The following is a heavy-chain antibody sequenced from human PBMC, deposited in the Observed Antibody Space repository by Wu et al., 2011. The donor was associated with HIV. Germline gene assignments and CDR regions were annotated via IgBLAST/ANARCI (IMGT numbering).Heavy chain of an antibody. J-gene: IGHJ5*02. CDR2: MNPNSGNT. CDR1: GYTFTSYD. CDR3: ARGSDSSGYYQWFDP. Sequence: QVQLVQSGAEVKKPGASVKVSCKASGYTFTSYDINWVRQATGQGLEWMGWMNPNSGNTGYAQKFQGRVTITRNTSISTAYMELSSLRSEDTAVYYCARGSDSSGYYQWFDPWAREPWSPSRQ. V-gene: IGHV1-8*03. D-gene: IGHD3-22*01.